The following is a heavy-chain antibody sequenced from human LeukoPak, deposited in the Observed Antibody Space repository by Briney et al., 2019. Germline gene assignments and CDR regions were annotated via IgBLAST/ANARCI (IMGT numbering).Heavy chain of an antibody. CDR1: RVSISNWY. J-gene: IGHJ4*02. CDR2: IYDSGST. CDR3: ARTTGHYLFDQ. D-gene: IGHD3-3*01. V-gene: IGHV4-4*07. Sequence: SEALSLTCTVSRVSISNWYWSWIRQPAGKGLEWIGRIYDSGSTEYNPSLRSRVIMSVDTSKNEFSLKLSSVTAADTAVYYCARTTGHYLFDQWGQGTLVIVSS.